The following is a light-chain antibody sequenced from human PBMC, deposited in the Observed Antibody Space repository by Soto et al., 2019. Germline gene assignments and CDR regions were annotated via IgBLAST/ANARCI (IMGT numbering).Light chain of an antibody. Sequence: QSVLTQPPSASGSPGQSVTISCTGTSSDVGGYNYVSWYQQHPGKAPKLIIYEVSQRPSGVSDRFSGSRSGNTASLTVSGLQAEDEADYYCSSYAGNNKYVFGTGTNVTVL. J-gene: IGLJ1*01. CDR1: SSDVGGYNY. V-gene: IGLV2-8*01. CDR3: SSYAGNNKYV. CDR2: EVS.